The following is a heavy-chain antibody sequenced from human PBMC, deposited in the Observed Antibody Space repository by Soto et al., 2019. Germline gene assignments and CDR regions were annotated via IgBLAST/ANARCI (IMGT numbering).Heavy chain of an antibody. CDR1: GGTFSSYA. J-gene: IGHJ6*02. CDR2: IIPIFGTA. D-gene: IGHD3-3*01. CDR3: ARGIIDFWSGYYDRRYCYYCMDV. Sequence: QVQLVQSGAEVKKPWSSVKVSCKASGGTFSSYAISWVRQAPGQGLEWMGGIIPIFGTANYAQKFQGRVTITADETTSTNYMELSSMRSEDTAVYYCARGIIDFWSGYYDRRYCYYCMDVWGQDTTVTVSS. V-gene: IGHV1-69*01.